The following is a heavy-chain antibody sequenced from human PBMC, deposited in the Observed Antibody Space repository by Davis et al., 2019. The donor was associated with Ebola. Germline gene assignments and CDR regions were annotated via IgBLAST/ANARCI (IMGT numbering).Heavy chain of an antibody. D-gene: IGHD3-22*01. CDR1: GSTFTRYS. CDR2: IRSSSSTI. Sequence: GESLKTSCAASGSTFTRYSMNWVRPAPGKGLEWVSYIRSSSSTIYYADSVKGRFTISRDNAKNSLYLQINSLRDEDTAVYFCARAGVNSYDSSGYYYDYWGQGTLVTVSS. J-gene: IGHJ4*02. CDR3: ARAGVNSYDSSGYYYDY. V-gene: IGHV3-48*02.